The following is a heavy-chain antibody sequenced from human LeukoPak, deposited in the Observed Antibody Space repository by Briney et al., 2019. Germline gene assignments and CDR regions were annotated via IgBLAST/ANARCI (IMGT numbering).Heavy chain of an antibody. CDR2: ISGSGGST. CDR1: GFTFSSYA. J-gene: IGHJ1*01. Sequence: GGSLRLSCAASGFTFSSYAMSWVRQAPGKGLEWVSAISGSGGSTYYADSVKGWFTISRDNSKNTLYLQMNSLRAEDTAVYYCAKDKSEVLLWFRERPQYFQHWGQGTLVTVSS. CDR3: AKDKSEVLLWFRERPQYFQH. D-gene: IGHD3-10*01. V-gene: IGHV3-23*01.